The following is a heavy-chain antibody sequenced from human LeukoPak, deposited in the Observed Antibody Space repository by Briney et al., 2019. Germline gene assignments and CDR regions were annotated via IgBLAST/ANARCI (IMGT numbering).Heavy chain of an antibody. Sequence: GGSLRPSCAASGFTFSTIAMGWVRQAPGKGLEWVSIVSGGGGTTYYADSVKGRFTISRDNSKNTLSLQMNSLRAEDTAVYYCARSTVVNDAFDIWGQGTMVTVSS. V-gene: IGHV3-23*01. D-gene: IGHD2-21*01. CDR3: ARSTVVNDAFDI. J-gene: IGHJ3*02. CDR1: GFTFSTIA. CDR2: VSGGGGTT.